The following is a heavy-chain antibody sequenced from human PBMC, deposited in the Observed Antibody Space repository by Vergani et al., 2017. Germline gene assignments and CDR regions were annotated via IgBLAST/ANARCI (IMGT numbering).Heavy chain of an antibody. D-gene: IGHD3-22*01. V-gene: IGHV5-51*01. Sequence: EVQLVQSGAEVKKPGESLKISCQISGYSFTNYWIGWVRQMPGKGLEWMGIIHPADSDTRYSPSFQGQVTISVDKSISTAYLQRSSLMASASAMYYCARLYGRDSSGSKYFDYWGQGTLVTVSS. J-gene: IGHJ4*02. CDR3: ARLYGRDSSGSKYFDY. CDR1: GYSFTNYW. CDR2: IHPADSDT.